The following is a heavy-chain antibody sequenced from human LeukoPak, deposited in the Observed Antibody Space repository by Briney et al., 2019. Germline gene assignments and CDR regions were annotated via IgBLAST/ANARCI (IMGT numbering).Heavy chain of an antibody. CDR3: ARDGGGLVPVPNE. J-gene: IGHJ4*02. CDR2: TNPNSGGT. CDR1: GYTFIDYY. Sequence: ASVKVSCKASGYTFIDYYIHWVRQAPGQGLEWTGWTNPNSGGTNFAQKFQGRVTMTRDTSIRTAYMELRRLTSDDAAVYYCARDGGGLVPVPNEWGQGARVLVSS. V-gene: IGHV1-2*02. D-gene: IGHD2-8*01.